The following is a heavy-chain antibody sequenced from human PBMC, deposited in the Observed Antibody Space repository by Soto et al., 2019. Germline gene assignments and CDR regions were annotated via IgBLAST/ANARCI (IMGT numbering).Heavy chain of an antibody. D-gene: IGHD1-7*01. J-gene: IGHJ4*02. CDR3: SSRDPGTSVDY. CDR2: IYRTGST. V-gene: IGHV4-4*02. Sequence: SETLSLTCAVSGGSFTSNNWWTWVRQPPGQGLEWIGEIYRTGSTNYNPSLKSRVTISLDKSENQFSLKVTSLTAADTAVYYCSSRDPGTSVDYWGQGTLVTVSS. CDR1: GGSFTSNNW.